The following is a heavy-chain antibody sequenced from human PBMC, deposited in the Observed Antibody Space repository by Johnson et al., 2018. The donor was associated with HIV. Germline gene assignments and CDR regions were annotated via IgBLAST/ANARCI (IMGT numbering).Heavy chain of an antibody. CDR3: ARTPSLPGAFDI. J-gene: IGHJ3*02. Sequence: QVQLVESGGGVLQPGGSLRLSCAASGFTFTSYAMHWVRQAPGKGLEWVAVISYDGSTKYYADSVQGRFNISRDNAKNSLYLQMNSLRAEETAVYYCARTPSLPGAFDIWGQGTMVTVSS. CDR2: ISYDGSTK. CDR1: GFTFTSYA. V-gene: IGHV3-30*04.